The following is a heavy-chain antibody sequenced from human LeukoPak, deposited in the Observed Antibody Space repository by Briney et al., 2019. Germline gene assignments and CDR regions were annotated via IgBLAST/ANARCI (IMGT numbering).Heavy chain of an antibody. CDR3: ARYDSSGFYQYYFDY. Sequence: PSETLSLTCTVSGGSISSYYWGWIRQPPGKGLEWIGNIFYSGMTKYNPSLKSRLTISVGTSKNQFFLKVTSVTAADTAIYYCARYDSSGFYQYYFDYWGQGTLVTVSS. CDR1: GGSISSYY. V-gene: IGHV4-59*01. D-gene: IGHD3-22*01. J-gene: IGHJ4*02. CDR2: IFYSGMT.